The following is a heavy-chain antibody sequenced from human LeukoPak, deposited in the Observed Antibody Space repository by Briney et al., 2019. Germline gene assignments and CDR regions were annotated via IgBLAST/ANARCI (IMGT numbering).Heavy chain of an antibody. D-gene: IGHD4-17*01. CDR3: ARAGYGDSDFDY. CDR1: GGSISSSSYY. V-gene: IGHV4-39*07. J-gene: IGHJ4*02. Sequence: NPSETLSLTCTVSGGSISSSSYYWGWIRQPPGKGLEWIGSIYHSGNTYYNPSLKSRVTTSVDTSKNQFSLKLSSVTAADTAVYYCARAGYGDSDFDYWGQGTLVAVSS. CDR2: IYHSGNT.